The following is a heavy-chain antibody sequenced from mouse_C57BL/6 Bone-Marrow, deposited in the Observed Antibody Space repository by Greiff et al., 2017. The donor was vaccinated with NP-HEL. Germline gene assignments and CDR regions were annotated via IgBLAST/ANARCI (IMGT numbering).Heavy chain of an antibody. Sequence: EVQLQQSGPELVKPGASVKISCKASGYSFTDYNMNWVKQSNGKSLEWIGVINPNYGTTSYNQKFKGKATLTVDQSSSTDYMQLNSLTSEYSAVYYCARCYYYGSSFWYFDVWGTVTTVTVSS. J-gene: IGHJ1*03. CDR1: GYSFTDYN. D-gene: IGHD1-1*01. CDR3: ARCYYYGSSFWYFDV. V-gene: IGHV1-39*01. CDR2: INPNYGTT.